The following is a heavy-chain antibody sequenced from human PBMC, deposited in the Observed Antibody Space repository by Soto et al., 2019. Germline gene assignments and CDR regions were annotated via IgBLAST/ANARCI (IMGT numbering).Heavy chain of an antibody. CDR3: ARESYDFWSGYGYNWFDP. Sequence: ASVKVSCKASGYTFTGYYMHWVRQARGQGLEWMGWINPNSGGTNYAQKFQGWVTMTRDTSISTAYMELSRLRSDDTAVYYCARESYDFWSGYGYNWFDPWGQGTLVTVSS. V-gene: IGHV1-2*04. CDR1: GYTFTGYY. J-gene: IGHJ5*02. CDR2: INPNSGGT. D-gene: IGHD3-3*01.